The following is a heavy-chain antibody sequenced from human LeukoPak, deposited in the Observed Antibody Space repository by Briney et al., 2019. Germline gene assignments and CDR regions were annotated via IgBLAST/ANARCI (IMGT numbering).Heavy chain of an antibody. CDR3: ASPYCSGGSCHDGMDV. CDR1: GFTVSSNY. J-gene: IGHJ6*02. CDR2: IYSGGST. D-gene: IGHD2-15*01. Sequence: GRSLRLSCAASGFTVSSNYMSWVRQAPGKGLEWVSVIYSGGSTYYADSVKGRFTISRDNSKNTLYLQMTSLRAEDTAVYYCASPYCSGGSCHDGMDVWGQGTTVTVSS. V-gene: IGHV3-53*01.